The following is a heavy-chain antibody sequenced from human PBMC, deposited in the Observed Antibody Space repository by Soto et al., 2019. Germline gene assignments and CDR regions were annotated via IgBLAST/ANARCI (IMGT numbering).Heavy chain of an antibody. CDR3: ASGYQNYYYGMGV. D-gene: IGHD3-22*01. CDR1: GGTFSNYA. Sequence: SVKVSCKASGGTFSNYAISWVRQAPGQGLEWMGGITPVFGTASYAQKFQGRVTITADKSTSTAYMELSSLRSEDTAMYYCASGYQNYYYGMGVWGQGTTVTVSS. J-gene: IGHJ6*02. CDR2: ITPVFGTA. V-gene: IGHV1-69*06.